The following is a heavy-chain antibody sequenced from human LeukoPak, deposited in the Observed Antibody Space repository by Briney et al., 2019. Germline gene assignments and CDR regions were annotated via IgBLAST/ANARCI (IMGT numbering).Heavy chain of an antibody. J-gene: IGHJ4*02. Sequence: GGSLRLSCAASGFTFSSYAMHWVRQAPGKGLEWVAVISYDGSNKYYADSVKGRFTISRDDSKNTLYLQMNSLRAEDTAVYYCARDRDVHFDYWGQGTLVTVSS. D-gene: IGHD5-24*01. CDR1: GFTFSSYA. V-gene: IGHV3-30-3*01. CDR3: ARDRDVHFDY. CDR2: ISYDGSNK.